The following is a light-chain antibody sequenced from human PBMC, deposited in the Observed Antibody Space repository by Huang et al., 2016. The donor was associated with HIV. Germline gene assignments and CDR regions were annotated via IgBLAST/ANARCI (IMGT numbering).Light chain of an antibody. V-gene: IGKV3-11*01. J-gene: IGKJ2*01. CDR2: GAS. CDR3: QQRSNWPYT. CDR1: ESVSSY. Sequence: EIVLTQSPATLSLSPGERATLSCRASESVSSYLAWYQQKPGQAPRPVIYGASNRATGNPARFSGSGSGTDFTLTISSLEPEDFAVYYCQQRSNWPYTFAQGTSLDIK.